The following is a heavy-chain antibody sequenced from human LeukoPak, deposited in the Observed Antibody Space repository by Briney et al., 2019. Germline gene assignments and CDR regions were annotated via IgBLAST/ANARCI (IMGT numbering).Heavy chain of an antibody. Sequence: SQTLSLTCTVSGGSISSGDYYWSWIRQPPGKGLEWIGYIYYGGSTYYNPSLKSPVTISLDTSKNQFSLKLYSVTAADTAVYFCARTEHGGNSGFDYWGQGTLVTVSS. V-gene: IGHV4-30-4*01. J-gene: IGHJ4*02. CDR2: IYYGGST. D-gene: IGHD4-23*01. CDR3: ARTEHGGNSGFDY. CDR1: GGSISSGDYY.